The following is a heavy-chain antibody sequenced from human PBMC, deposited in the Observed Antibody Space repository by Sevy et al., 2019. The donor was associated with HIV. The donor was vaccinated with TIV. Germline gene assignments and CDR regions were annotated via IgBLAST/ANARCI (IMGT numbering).Heavy chain of an antibody. V-gene: IGHV4-39*02. J-gene: IGHJ6*02. CDR2: IYYNGHT. CDR1: GGTIVSSGHY. Sequence: SETLSLTCSVSGGTIVSSGHYWGWIRQTPGKGLEWIGSIYYNGHTYYNPSLNSHLTISIDTSKNQFSLNLSSVTDADTAIYFCAREAGGYDYDYGMDVWGQGTTVTVSS. D-gene: IGHD5-12*01. CDR3: AREAGGYDYDYGMDV.